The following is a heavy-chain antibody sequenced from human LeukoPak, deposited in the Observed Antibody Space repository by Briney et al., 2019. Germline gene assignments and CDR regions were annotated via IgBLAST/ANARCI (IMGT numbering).Heavy chain of an antibody. CDR2: IFYTGST. CDR3: ARHRGSLKTGYSPKNPLDV. J-gene: IGHJ3*01. Sequence: SETLSLTCSVSGASLSGSQYYWGWIRQPPGRPLQWIATIFYTGSTLYNPSLSSRVSLSVDKSKKQISLRLTSVTAADSALYYCARHRGSLKTGYSPKNPLDVWGQGTMVTVSS. D-gene: IGHD3-9*01. CDR1: GASLSGSQYY. V-gene: IGHV4-39*01.